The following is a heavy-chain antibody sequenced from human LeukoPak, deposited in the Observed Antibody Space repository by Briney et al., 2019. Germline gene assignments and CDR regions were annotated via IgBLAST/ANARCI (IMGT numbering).Heavy chain of an antibody. D-gene: IGHD2-2*01. V-gene: IGHV3-21*01. CDR1: GLTFSDAW. Sequence: PGGSLRLSCAASGLTFSDAWMNWVRQAPGKGLEWVSSISSSSSYIYYGDSVKGRFTISRDNAKNSLYLQINSLRAEDTAVYYCARGGNLYCSATSCYDFDYWGQGTLVTVSS. CDR3: ARGGNLYCSATSCYDFDY. CDR2: ISSSSSYI. J-gene: IGHJ4*02.